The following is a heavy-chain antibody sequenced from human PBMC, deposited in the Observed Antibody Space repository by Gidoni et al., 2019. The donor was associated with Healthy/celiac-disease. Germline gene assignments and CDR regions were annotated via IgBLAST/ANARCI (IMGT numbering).Heavy chain of an antibody. V-gene: IGHV3-23*01. CDR2: ISGSGGST. CDR3: AKREATLRAFDI. Sequence: EVQLLESGGGLVQPGGSLRLSCAASGFIFSSYAMSWVRTAPGKGLEWVSAISGSGGSTYYADSVKGRFTISRDNSKNTLYLQMNSLRAEDTAVYYCAKREATLRAFDIWGQGTMVTVSS. CDR1: GFIFSSYA. D-gene: IGHD1-26*01. J-gene: IGHJ3*02.